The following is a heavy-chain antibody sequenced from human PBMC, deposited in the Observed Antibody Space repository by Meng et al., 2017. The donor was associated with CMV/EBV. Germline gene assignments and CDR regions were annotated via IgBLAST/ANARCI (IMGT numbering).Heavy chain of an antibody. CDR2: ISWNSGSI. CDR3: AKDHDFWSGYSYYFDY. J-gene: IGHJ4*02. Sequence: SLKISWAASGFTFDDYVMHWVRPAPGQGLELVSGISWNSGSIGYADSVKGRFTISRDNAKNSLYLQMNSLRAEDTALYYCAKDHDFWSGYSYYFDYWGQGTLVTVSS. CDR1: GFTFDDYV. V-gene: IGHV3-9*01. D-gene: IGHD3-3*01.